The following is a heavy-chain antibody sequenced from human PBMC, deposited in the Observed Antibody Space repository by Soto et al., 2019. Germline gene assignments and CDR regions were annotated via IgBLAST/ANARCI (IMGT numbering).Heavy chain of an antibody. CDR1: GFSFSSYA. D-gene: IGHD6-19*01. CDR2: ISHDGINK. J-gene: IGHJ5*02. CDR3: ARDMYSSDYFVKWFEP. V-gene: IGHV3-30-3*01. Sequence: QVRLVESGGGVVQPGRSLRLSCTASGFSFSSYAMYWFRQPPGKGLEWVAVISHDGINKHYADSVKGRVTVSRDNSNHSLDLQVNSLRGEDTAMYYRARDMYSSDYFVKWFEPWGQGTLVTVSS.